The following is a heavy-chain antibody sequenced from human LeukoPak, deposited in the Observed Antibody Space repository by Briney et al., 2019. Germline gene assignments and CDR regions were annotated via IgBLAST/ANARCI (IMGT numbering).Heavy chain of an antibody. Sequence: SQTLSFTCAISGDSVSRKSAAWNWIRQSPSRGLEWLGRTYYRSKWFNEYAVSVKSRITINPDTSKNQFSLQLSSVTPEDTAVYYCARDGGSYRDFDYWGQGTLVTVSS. CDR2: TYYRSKWFN. CDR3: ARDGGSYRDFDY. V-gene: IGHV6-1*01. CDR1: GDSVSRKSAA. D-gene: IGHD1-26*01. J-gene: IGHJ4*02.